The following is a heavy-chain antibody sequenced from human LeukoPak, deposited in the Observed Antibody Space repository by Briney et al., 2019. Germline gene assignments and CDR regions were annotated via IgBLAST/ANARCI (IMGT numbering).Heavy chain of an antibody. CDR2: IRQDGSEK. CDR1: GFTFSSYW. Sequence: GGSLRLSCAASGFTFSSYWMSWVRQAPGKGLEWVANIRQDGSEKYYVDSVKGRFTISRDNAKNSLYLQMNSLRAEDTAVYYCARDGAVSGGLTMVRGVTFDYWGQGTLVTVSS. V-gene: IGHV3-7*01. D-gene: IGHD3-10*01. J-gene: IGHJ4*02. CDR3: ARDGAVSGGLTMVRGVTFDY.